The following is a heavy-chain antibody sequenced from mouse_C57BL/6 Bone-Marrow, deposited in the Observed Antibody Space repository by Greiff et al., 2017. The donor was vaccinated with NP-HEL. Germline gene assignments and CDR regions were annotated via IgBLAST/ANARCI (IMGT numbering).Heavy chain of an antibody. V-gene: IGHV1-62-2*01. Sequence: QVQLKQSGAELVKPGASVKLSCKASGYTFTEYTIHWVKQRSGQGLEWIGWFYPGSGSIKYNDKFTDQATLTADKSTSTVYMELSRLTSEASAVDFCARHGGSHPFAYWGQGTLVTVSA. CDR2: FYPGSGSI. CDR3: ARHGGSHPFAY. J-gene: IGHJ3*01. CDR1: GYTFTEYT.